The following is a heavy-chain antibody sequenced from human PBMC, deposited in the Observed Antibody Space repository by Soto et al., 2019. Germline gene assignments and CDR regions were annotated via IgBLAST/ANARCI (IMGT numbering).Heavy chain of an antibody. CDR2: IYHSGST. Sequence: QLQLQESGSGLVKPSQTLSLTCAVSGGSISSGGYSWSWIRQPPGKGLEWIGYIYHSGSTYYNPPPKSRVTISVDRSTNQFALKLSSVTAADTAVYYCAAGGGLPRYYWGQGTLVTVSS. V-gene: IGHV4-30-2*01. CDR1: GGSISSGGYS. CDR3: AAGGGLPRYY. D-gene: IGHD5-12*01. J-gene: IGHJ4*02.